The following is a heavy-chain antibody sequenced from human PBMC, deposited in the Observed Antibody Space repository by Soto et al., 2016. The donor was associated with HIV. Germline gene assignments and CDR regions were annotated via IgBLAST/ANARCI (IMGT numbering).Heavy chain of an antibody. V-gene: IGHV3-66*01. D-gene: IGHD3-22*01. J-gene: IGHJ3*02. CDR1: GFTVSSNY. Sequence: EVQLVESGGGLVQPGGSLRLSCAASGFTVSSNYMSWVRQAPGKGLEWVSVIYSGGSTYYADSVKGRFTISRDNSKNTLYLQMNSLRAEDTAVYYCARDGYYYDSRVFAFDIWGQGTMVTVSS. CDR3: ARDGYYYDSRVFAFDI. CDR2: IYSGGST.